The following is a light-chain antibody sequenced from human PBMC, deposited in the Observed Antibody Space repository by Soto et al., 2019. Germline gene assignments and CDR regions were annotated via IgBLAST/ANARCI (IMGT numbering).Light chain of an antibody. CDR1: RSDVGRYNY. CDR3: CSYAGNGAWV. CDR2: EGS. Sequence: QSALTQPASVSGSPGQSITISWTGSRSDVGRYNYVSWYQQHPGKAPKLIIYEGSKRPSGVSNRFSGSKSGNTASLTISGLQAEDEGDFYCCSYAGNGAWVFGGGTKLTVL. V-gene: IGLV2-23*01. J-gene: IGLJ3*02.